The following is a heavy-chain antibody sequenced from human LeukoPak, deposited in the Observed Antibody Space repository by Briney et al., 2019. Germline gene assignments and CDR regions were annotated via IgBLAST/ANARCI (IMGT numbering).Heavy chain of an antibody. V-gene: IGHV7-4-1*02. CDR3: ARDGDTAMDARFDN. CDR2: INTNTGNP. CDR1: GYTFTTYA. Sequence: ASVKVSCKASGYTFTTYAMNWVRQAPGQGLAWMGWINTNTGNPTYAQGFTGRFVFSLDTSVSTAYLQISSLKAEDTAVYYCARDGDTAMDARFDNWGQGTLVTVSS. J-gene: IGHJ4*02. D-gene: IGHD5-18*01.